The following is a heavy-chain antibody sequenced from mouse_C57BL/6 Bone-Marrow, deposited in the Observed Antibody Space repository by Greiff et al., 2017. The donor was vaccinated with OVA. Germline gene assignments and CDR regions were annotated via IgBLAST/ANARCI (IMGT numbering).Heavy chain of an antibody. D-gene: IGHD2-4*01. Sequence: VQLQQSGTVLARPGASVKMSCKTSGYTFTSYWMHWVKQRPGQGLEWIGAIYPGNSDTSYNQKFKGKAKLTAVTSASTAYMELSSLTNEDSAVYYCERIYYDYDLYFDVWGTGTPVTVSA. V-gene: IGHV1-5*01. CDR1: GYTFTSYW. CDR2: IYPGNSDT. J-gene: IGHJ1*03. CDR3: ERIYYDYDLYFDV.